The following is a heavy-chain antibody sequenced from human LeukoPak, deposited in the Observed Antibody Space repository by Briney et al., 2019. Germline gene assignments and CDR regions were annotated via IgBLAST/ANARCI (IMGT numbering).Heavy chain of an antibody. CDR3: AKDMGYSSSLGGFDY. CDR1: GFTFDDYT. CDR2: ISWDGGST. V-gene: IGHV3-43*01. J-gene: IGHJ4*02. D-gene: IGHD6-6*01. Sequence: PGGSLRLSCAASGFTFDDYTMHWVRHAPGKGLEWVSLISWDGGSTYYADSVKGRFTISRDNSKNSLYLQMNSLRTEDTALYYCAKDMGYSSSLGGFDYWGQGTLVTVSS.